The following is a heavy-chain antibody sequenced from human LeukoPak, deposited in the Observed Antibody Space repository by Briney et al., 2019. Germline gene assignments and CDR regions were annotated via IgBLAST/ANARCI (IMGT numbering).Heavy chain of an antibody. D-gene: IGHD2-15*01. CDR2: ISAYNGNT. J-gene: IGHJ4*02. Sequence: ASVKVSCKASGYTFTSYGVSWVRQAPGQGLEWMGWISAYNGNTNYAQKLQGRVTMTTDTSTSTAYMELRSLRSDDTAVYYCARVPLRYCSGGSCSPVGYWGQGTLVTVSS. CDR1: GYTFTSYG. CDR3: ARVPLRYCSGGSCSPVGY. V-gene: IGHV1-18*01.